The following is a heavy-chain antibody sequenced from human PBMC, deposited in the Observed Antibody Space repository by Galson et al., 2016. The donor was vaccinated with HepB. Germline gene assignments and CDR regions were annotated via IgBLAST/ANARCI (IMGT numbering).Heavy chain of an antibody. D-gene: IGHD5-12*01. CDR3: ARGRSPYSGFHIDY. CDR1: GGSVSSGSYY. Sequence: SETLSLTCTVSGGSVSSGSYYWSWIRQPPGKGLEWIGYISYSGSTNYNPPLKSRVTISVDTTKNQFSLKVSSVTAADTAVYYCARGRSPYSGFHIDYWGQGTLVTVSS. J-gene: IGHJ4*02. V-gene: IGHV4-61*01. CDR2: ISYSGST.